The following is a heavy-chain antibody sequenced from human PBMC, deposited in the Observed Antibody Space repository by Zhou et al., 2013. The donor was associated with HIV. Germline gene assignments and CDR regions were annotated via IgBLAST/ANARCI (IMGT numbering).Heavy chain of an antibody. CDR1: GGTFNKFA. CDR3: ARRSGRGWFDP. V-gene: IGHV1-69*05. CDR2: IIPMYGTP. J-gene: IGHJ5*02. D-gene: IGHD1-26*01. Sequence: QVKLVQSGAAVKKPGSSLKVSCKASGGTFNKFAINWVRQAPGQGLEWLGGIIPMYGTPNYAQKFQGRITLTTDESTTTANMELSSLRSDDTAVYYCARRSGRGWFDPWGQGTLVTVSS.